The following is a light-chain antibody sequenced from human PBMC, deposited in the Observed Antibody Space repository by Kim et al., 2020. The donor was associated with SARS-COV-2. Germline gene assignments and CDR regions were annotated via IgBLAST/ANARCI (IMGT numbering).Light chain of an antibody. Sequence: ASVGDRVPIACRASQDISKWLAWYQQKPGKAPKLLINGASNLQSGVPSRFSGSGSGTEFTLTISSLQPEDFATFYCQQADSFPLTFGGGTKVDIK. CDR2: GAS. CDR1: QDISKW. CDR3: QQADSFPLT. V-gene: IGKV1D-12*01. J-gene: IGKJ4*01.